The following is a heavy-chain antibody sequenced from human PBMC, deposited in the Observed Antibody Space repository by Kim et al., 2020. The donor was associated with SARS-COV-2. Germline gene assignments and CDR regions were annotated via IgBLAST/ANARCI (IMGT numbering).Heavy chain of an antibody. D-gene: IGHD6-19*01. V-gene: IGHV3-7*01. Sequence: GGSLRLSCAASGFTFSSYCMTWVRQAPGKGLEWVANIKQDGNQKYYVDSVKGRFTISRDNAKNSLYPQMNSLRAEDTAVYYCARDGDLYSSGKDAFDFWGQGTMVTVSS. CDR2: IKQDGNQK. J-gene: IGHJ3*01. CDR1: GFTFSSYC. CDR3: ARDGDLYSSGKDAFDF.